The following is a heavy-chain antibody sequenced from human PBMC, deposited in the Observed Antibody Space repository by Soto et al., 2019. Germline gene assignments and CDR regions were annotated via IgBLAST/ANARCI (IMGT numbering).Heavy chain of an antibody. D-gene: IGHD6-19*01. Sequence: QVQLVQSGAEVKKPGASVRVYCKASGYSFSSFLIHWVRQAPGQGLEWMGWIIPANGNTKYAEKFQGRVTFHRDTXAXTXHTEESRLRSDDTAMYNCARDAKAPAYRSVGYQLDPWGQGTPCTVSS. CDR3: ARDAKAPAYRSVGYQLDP. J-gene: IGHJ5*02. CDR1: GYSFSSFL. V-gene: IGHV1-3*01. CDR2: IIPANGNT.